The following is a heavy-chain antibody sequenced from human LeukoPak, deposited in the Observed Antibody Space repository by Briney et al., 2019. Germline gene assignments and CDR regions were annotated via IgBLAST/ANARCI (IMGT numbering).Heavy chain of an antibody. Sequence: GGSLRLSCAASGFTFSSYAMHWVRQAPGKGLEWVAFISYDGGNKFYADSVKGRFTISRDNSKNTLYLQMNSLSAEDTAVYYCARDFSAALVWYFALWGRGTMVTVSS. V-gene: IGHV3-30-3*01. CDR2: ISYDGGNK. CDR3: ARDFSAALVWYFAL. CDR1: GFTFSSYA. J-gene: IGHJ2*01. D-gene: IGHD6-13*01.